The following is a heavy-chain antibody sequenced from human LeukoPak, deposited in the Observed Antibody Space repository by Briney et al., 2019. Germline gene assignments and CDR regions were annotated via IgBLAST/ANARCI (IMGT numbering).Heavy chain of an antibody. Sequence: QAGGSLRLSCAASGFTFSSYWMSWVRQAPGKGLEWVANIKQDGSEKCYVDSVKGRFTISRDNAKNSLYLQMNSLRAEDTAVYYCARGGRYDILTGYYKWWGQGTLVTVSS. D-gene: IGHD3-9*01. CDR2: IKQDGSEK. CDR3: ARGGRYDILTGYYKW. V-gene: IGHV3-7*03. CDR1: GFTFSSYW. J-gene: IGHJ4*02.